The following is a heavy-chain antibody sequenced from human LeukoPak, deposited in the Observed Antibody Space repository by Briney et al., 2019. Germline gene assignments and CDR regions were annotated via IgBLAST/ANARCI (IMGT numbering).Heavy chain of an antibody. CDR1: GFTFDDYA. J-gene: IGHJ4*01. Sequence: GRSLRLSCAASGFTFDDYAMHWVRQAPGKGLEWVSGISWNSGSIGYADSVKGRFTISRDNAKNSLYLQMNSLRAEDTALYYCAKDGGGGSLDYWGQGTLVTVSS. D-gene: IGHD1-26*01. CDR3: AKDGGGGSLDY. V-gene: IGHV3-9*01. CDR2: ISWNSGSI.